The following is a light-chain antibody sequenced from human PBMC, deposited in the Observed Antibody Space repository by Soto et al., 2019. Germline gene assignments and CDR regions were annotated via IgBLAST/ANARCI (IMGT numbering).Light chain of an antibody. CDR3: AAWDDSLSGPV. J-gene: IGLJ2*01. V-gene: IGLV1-47*01. CDR1: SSNIGSNY. Sequence: QAVVTQPPSASGTPGQRVAISCSGSSSNIGSNYVCWYQQLPGTAPKLLIYSNGLRPSGVPDRFSGSKSGTSASLAISGLRSEDEADYYCAAWDDSLSGPVFGGGTKVTVL. CDR2: SNG.